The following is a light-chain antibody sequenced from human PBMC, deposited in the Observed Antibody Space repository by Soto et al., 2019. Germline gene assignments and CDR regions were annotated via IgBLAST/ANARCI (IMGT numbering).Light chain of an antibody. CDR1: QTISTY. CDR3: QQTYCNFVS. V-gene: IGKV1-39*01. J-gene: IGKJ4*01. Sequence: DIQMTQTPSSLSASVGDRVTITCRSSQTISTYLQWFHQKPGKAPNLLIYDASSLQTGVPSRFSGSGSGTDFTLTISSLQPEDFGTYYCQQTYCNFVSFGGGTRVEMK. CDR2: DAS.